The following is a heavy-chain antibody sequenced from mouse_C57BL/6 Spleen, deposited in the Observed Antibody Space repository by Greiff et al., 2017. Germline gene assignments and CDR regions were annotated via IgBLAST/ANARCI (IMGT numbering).Heavy chain of an antibody. CDR3: ARAVVAYYYAMDY. J-gene: IGHJ4*01. CDR1: GYTFTSYW. CDR2: IDPSDSYT. D-gene: IGHD1-1*01. V-gene: IGHV1-59*01. Sequence: QVQLQQPGAELVRPGTSVKLSCKASGYTFTSYWMHWVKQRPGQGLEWIGVIDPSDSYTNYNQKFKGKATLTVDTSSSTAYMQLSSLTSEDSAVYYWARAVVAYYYAMDYWGQGTSVTVSS.